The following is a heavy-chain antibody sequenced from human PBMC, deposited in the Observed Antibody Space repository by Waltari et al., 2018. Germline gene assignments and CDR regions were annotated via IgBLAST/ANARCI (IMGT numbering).Heavy chain of an antibody. J-gene: IGHJ4*02. D-gene: IGHD6-19*01. V-gene: IGHV4-38-2*01. CDR1: GYSIRSGYY. Sequence: QVQLQESGPGLVKPSETLSPTSAASGYSIRSGYYWGWIRQPPGKGLEWIGSIYHSGSTYYNPSLKSRVTISVDTSKNQFSLKLSSVTAADTAVYYCAARIAVACFDYWGQGTLVTVSS. CDR2: IYHSGST. CDR3: AARIAVACFDY.